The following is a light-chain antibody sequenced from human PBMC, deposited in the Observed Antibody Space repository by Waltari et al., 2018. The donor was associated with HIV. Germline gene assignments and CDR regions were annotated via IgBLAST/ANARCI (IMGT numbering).Light chain of an antibody. Sequence: QSVLTQPPSPSGTPGQRVTISCSGSSSNIGSNAVNWYQHVPGTAPKLLIYSNNQRPSGVPDRFSGSMSGTSASLAISGLRSEDEADYYCATWDDSLNGWVFGGGTKLTVL. CDR2: SNN. J-gene: IGLJ3*02. V-gene: IGLV1-44*01. CDR3: ATWDDSLNGWV. CDR1: SSNIGSNA.